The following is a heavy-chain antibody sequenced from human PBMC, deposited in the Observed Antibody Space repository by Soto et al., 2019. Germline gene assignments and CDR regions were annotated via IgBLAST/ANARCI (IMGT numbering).Heavy chain of an antibody. D-gene: IGHD2-2*03. CDR1: GFTFSDYA. V-gene: IGHV3-23*01. J-gene: IGHJ4*02. CDR2: LSTTGRTT. CDR3: AKCGPAGGYLQDRFNDY. Sequence: EVQLLESGGGLVQPGESLTLSCSASGFTFSDYAMTWVRQPPGKGLEWVSALSTTGRTTYYADSLEGRFTISRDNSKNTLRIQLNSLRAEDTAVYYCAKCGPAGGYLQDRFNDYWGQGILVTVSS.